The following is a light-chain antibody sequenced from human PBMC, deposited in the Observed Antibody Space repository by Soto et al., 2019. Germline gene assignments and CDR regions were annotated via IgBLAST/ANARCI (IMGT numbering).Light chain of an antibody. CDR2: DTS. CDR1: GRAGNN. J-gene: IGKJ4*01. Sequence: IVMTQSPATLSVSLGERVTLSCRASGRAGNNLAWNQQRVGQAPRLVIFDTSTRATGIPARFSGSGSETEFTLTINSLQAEDFAVYYCQHYNNWVLTFGGGTKVEIK. V-gene: IGKV3D-15*01. CDR3: QHYNNWVLT.